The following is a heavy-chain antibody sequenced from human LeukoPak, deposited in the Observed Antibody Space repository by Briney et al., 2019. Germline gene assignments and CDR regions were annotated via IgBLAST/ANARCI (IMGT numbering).Heavy chain of an antibody. CDR3: AMGATSWSGYSFPKIFQH. J-gene: IGHJ1*01. CDR1: GFTFSNYA. D-gene: IGHD3-3*01. Sequence: GGSLRLSCAASGFTFSNYAVNWIRQAPGKGLKWVSVISGSGSSIYYTDSVKGRFTISRDNSKNTLYLQMNSLRAEDTAVYYCAMGATSWSGYSFPKIFQHWGRGTLVTVSS. CDR2: ISGSGSSI. V-gene: IGHV3-23*01.